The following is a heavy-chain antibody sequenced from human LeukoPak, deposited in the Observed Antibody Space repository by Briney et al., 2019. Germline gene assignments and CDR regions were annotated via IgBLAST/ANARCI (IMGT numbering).Heavy chain of an antibody. D-gene: IGHD4-17*01. V-gene: IGHV4-39*01. CDR2: IYYSGST. J-gene: IGHJ6*02. Sequence: PSETLSLTCTVSGGSISSSSYYWGWIRQPPGKGLEWIGSIYYSGSTYYNPSLKSRVTISVDTSKNQFSLKLSSVTAADTAVYYCARHVTSRESYYGALYYYYYGMDVWGQGTTVTVSS. CDR1: GGSISSSSYY. CDR3: ARHVTSRESYYGALYYYYYGMDV.